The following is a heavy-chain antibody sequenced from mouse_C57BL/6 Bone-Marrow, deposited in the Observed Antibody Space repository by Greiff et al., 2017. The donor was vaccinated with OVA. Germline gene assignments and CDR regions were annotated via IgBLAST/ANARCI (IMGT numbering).Heavy chain of an antibody. J-gene: IGHJ4*01. CDR1: GYTFTSYW. V-gene: IGHV1-61*01. CDR2: IYPSDSET. D-gene: IGHD1-1*01. Sequence: QVQLQQPGAELVRPGSSVKLSCKASGYTFTSYWMDWVKQRPGQGLEWIGNIYPSDSETHYNQKFKDKATLTVDKSSSTAYMQLSSLTSEDSAVYYCAREYGSSSPYAMDYWGQGTSVTVSS. CDR3: AREYGSSSPYAMDY.